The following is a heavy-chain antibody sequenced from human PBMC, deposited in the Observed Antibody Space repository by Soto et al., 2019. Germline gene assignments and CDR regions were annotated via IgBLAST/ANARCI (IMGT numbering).Heavy chain of an antibody. CDR1: GGSFNNYA. CDR2: IIPNFDTP. D-gene: IGHD3-10*01. J-gene: IGHJ6*02. CDR3: AVAMVREILIVESSGMHV. Sequence: QVHLVQSGAEVKKPGSSVKVSCKTSGGSFNNYAVSWVRQAPGQGLEWRGGIIPNFDTPNYAQKIQDRVTIIADESTSTVYMALRSLRSNDTSVYYCAVAMVREILIVESSGMHVWGQGTTVIVSS. V-gene: IGHV1-69*01.